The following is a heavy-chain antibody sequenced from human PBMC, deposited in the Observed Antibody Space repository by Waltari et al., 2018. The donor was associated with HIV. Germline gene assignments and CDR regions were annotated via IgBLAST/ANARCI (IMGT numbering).Heavy chain of an antibody. Sequence: QVQLVQSGAEVKKPGASVKASCKASGYTFTSLGISCVRPAPGPGPEWMVWISAENSNTNYAQKLQGRVTMTTDTSTSTVYMELRSLRADDTAVYYCARDRLGYYYDSSGYHDAFDIWGQGTMVTVSS. CDR1: GYTFTSLG. CDR2: ISAENSNT. V-gene: IGHV1-18*04. CDR3: ARDRLGYYYDSSGYHDAFDI. D-gene: IGHD3-22*01. J-gene: IGHJ3*02.